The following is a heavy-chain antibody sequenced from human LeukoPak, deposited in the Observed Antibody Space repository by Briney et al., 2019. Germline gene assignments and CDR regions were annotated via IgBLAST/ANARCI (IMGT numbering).Heavy chain of an antibody. Sequence: PSETLSLTCTVSGGSISSSSYYWGWIRQPPGKGLEWIGSIYYSGSTYYNPSLKSRVTISVDTSKNQFSLKLSSVTAADTAVYYCASLERPYGDYANWFDPWGQGTLVTVSS. V-gene: IGHV4-39*07. CDR3: ASLERPYGDYANWFDP. D-gene: IGHD4-17*01. CDR1: GGSISSSSYY. CDR2: IYYSGST. J-gene: IGHJ5*02.